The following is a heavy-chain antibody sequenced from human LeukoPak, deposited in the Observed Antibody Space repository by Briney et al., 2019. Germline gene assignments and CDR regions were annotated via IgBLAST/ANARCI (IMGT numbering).Heavy chain of an antibody. D-gene: IGHD3-16*02. Sequence: SETLSLTCAVYGGSFSGYYWSWIRQPPGKGLEWIGEINHSGSTNYNPSLKSRVTISVDTPKNQFSLKLSSVTAADTAVYYCARGRGDYVWGSYRYTFFDYWGQGTLVTVSS. CDR3: ARGRGDYVWGSYRYTFFDY. V-gene: IGHV4-34*01. CDR2: INHSGST. CDR1: GGSFSGYY. J-gene: IGHJ4*02.